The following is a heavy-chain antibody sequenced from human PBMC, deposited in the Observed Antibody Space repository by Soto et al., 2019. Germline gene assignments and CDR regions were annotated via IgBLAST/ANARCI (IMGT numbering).Heavy chain of an antibody. V-gene: IGHV1-69*13. D-gene: IGHD5-18*01. CDR2: IIPIFGTA. J-gene: IGHJ4*02. CDR3: AREVQLWPNYFDY. CDR1: GGTFSSYA. Sequence: SVKVSCKASGGTFSSYAISWVRQAPGQGLEWMGGIIPIFGTANYAQKFQGRVTITADESTSTAYMELSSLRSEDTAVYYWAREVQLWPNYFDYWGQGTLVTVSS.